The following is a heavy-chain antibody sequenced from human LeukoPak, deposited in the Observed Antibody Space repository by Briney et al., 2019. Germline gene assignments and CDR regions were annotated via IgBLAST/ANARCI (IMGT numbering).Heavy chain of an antibody. CDR3: ARPRERITMVRGFDY. Sequence: PGGSLRLSCAASGFTFSSYAMHWVRQAPGKGLEWVSVISYDGSNKYYADSVKGRFTISRDNSKNTLYLQMNSLRAEDTAVYYCARPRERITMVRGFDYWGQGTLVTVSS. CDR1: GFTFSSYA. CDR2: ISYDGSNK. D-gene: IGHD3-10*01. J-gene: IGHJ4*02. V-gene: IGHV3-30-3*01.